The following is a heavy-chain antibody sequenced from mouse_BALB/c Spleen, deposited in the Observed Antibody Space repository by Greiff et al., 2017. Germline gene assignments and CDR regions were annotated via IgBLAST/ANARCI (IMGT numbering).Heavy chain of an antibody. V-gene: IGHV1-9*01. CDR2: ILPGSGST. J-gene: IGHJ4*01. Sequence: QVQLQQSGAELMKPGASVKISCKATGYTFSSYWIEWVKQRPGHGLEWIGEILPGSGSTNYNEKFKGKATFTADTSSNTAYMQLSSLTSDDAAVYFCARSAYYGNPYAMDYWGQGTSVTVSS. CDR3: ARSAYYGNPYAMDY. D-gene: IGHD2-10*01. CDR1: GYTFSSYW.